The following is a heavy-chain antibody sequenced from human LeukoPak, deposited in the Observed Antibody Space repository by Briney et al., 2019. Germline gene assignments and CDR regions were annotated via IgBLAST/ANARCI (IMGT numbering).Heavy chain of an antibody. CDR1: GFTFSSYG. CDR2: IRNDGSNK. Sequence: GGSLRLSCGASGFTFSSYGMHWVRQAPGKGLEWVAFIRNDGSNKYYADSVKGRFTISRDNSKNTLYLQMNSLRAEDTAVYYCAKGPNYDILTGWRKTYNGFDIWGQGTMVTVSS. V-gene: IGHV3-30*02. D-gene: IGHD3-9*01. CDR3: AKGPNYDILTGWRKTYNGFDI. J-gene: IGHJ3*02.